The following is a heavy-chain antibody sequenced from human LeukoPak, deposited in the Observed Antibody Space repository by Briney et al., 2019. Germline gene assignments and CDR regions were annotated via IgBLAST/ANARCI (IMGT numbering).Heavy chain of an antibody. V-gene: IGHV1-18*01. Sequence: ASVKVSCKASGYTFTSYGISWVRQAPGQGLEWMGWVSAYNGNTNYAQKLQGRVTMTTDTSTSTAYMELRSLRSDDTAVYYCASLRSTSCYSCAFDIWGQGTMVTVSS. CDR3: ASLRSTSCYSCAFDI. CDR1: GYTFTSYG. J-gene: IGHJ3*02. CDR2: VSAYNGNT. D-gene: IGHD2-2*01.